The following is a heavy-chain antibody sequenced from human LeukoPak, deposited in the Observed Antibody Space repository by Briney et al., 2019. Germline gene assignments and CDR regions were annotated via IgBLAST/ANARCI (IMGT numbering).Heavy chain of an antibody. CDR3: AANFDF. V-gene: IGHV3-33*01. CDR2: IWYDGSNQ. J-gene: IGHJ4*02. CDR1: GFTFSSYG. Sequence: GRSLRLSCAASGFTFSSYGMHWVRQAPGKGLEWVAVIWYDGSNQYYAGSVKGRFTISRDNSKNTLYLQMNSLRVEDTAVYYCAANFDFWGQGTLVTVSS.